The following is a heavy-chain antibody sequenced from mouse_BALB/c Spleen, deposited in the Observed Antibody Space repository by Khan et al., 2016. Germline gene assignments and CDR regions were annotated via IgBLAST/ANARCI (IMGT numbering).Heavy chain of an antibody. Sequence: QIQLVQSGPELKKPGETVKISCKASGYTFTNYGMNWVKQAPGKGLKWMGWINTNTGEPTYAEEFKGHFVFSLETSASTAYLPINNLKNEDTSTYDCAEGYDGSKGFTYWGQGTLVTVSA. CDR3: AEGYDGSKGFTY. D-gene: IGHD1-1*01. CDR2: INTNTGEP. V-gene: IGHV9-3*02. J-gene: IGHJ3*01. CDR1: GYTFTNYG.